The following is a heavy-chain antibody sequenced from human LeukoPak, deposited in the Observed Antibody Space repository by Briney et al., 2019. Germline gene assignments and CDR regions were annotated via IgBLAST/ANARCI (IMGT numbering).Heavy chain of an antibody. D-gene: IGHD2-2*01. CDR2: INPNSGGT. V-gene: IGHV1-2*02. Sequence: ASVKVSCKASGYTFTGYYMHWVRQAPGQGLEWMGWINPNSGGTNYAQKFQGRVTMTRDTSISTAYMELSRLRSDDTAVYYCARSDNPRYCSSTSCRHMDVWGKGTTVTVSS. CDR1: GYTFTGYY. CDR3: ARSDNPRYCSSTSCRHMDV. J-gene: IGHJ6*03.